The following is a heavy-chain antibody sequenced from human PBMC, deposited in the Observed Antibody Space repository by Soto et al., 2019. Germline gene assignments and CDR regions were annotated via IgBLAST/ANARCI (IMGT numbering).Heavy chain of an antibody. Sequence: EVQLVESGGGLVQPGGSLTLSCAASGFTFSSYEMNWVRQAPGKGLEWVSEISSSGRTRYYADSVKGRFTISRDNAKKSLSLQMTSLRAEDTAVYYCARDLYDSSGYCPFDSWGQGTLVTVSS. CDR2: ISSSGRTR. D-gene: IGHD3-22*01. CDR1: GFTFSSYE. J-gene: IGHJ4*02. V-gene: IGHV3-48*03. CDR3: ARDLYDSSGYCPFDS.